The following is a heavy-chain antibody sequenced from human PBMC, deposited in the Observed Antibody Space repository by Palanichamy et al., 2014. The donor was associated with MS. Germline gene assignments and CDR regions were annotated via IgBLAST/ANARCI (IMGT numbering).Heavy chain of an antibody. CDR2: ISSGSDYK. Sequence: EVQLVESGGGLVXRGGPLRLSCAASRFTFNTYSMMWVRQAPGKGLEWVSSISSGSDYKFYADSVKGRFTISRDNAKNSLYLQMNSLRVEDTAVYYCVREGTVYDYWGQGTLVTVSS. D-gene: IGHD5/OR15-5a*01. CDR1: RFTFNTYS. J-gene: IGHJ4*02. CDR3: VREGTVYDY. V-gene: IGHV3-21*01.